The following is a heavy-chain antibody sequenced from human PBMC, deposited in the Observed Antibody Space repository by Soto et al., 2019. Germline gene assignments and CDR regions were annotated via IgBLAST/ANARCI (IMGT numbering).Heavy chain of an antibody. Sequence: GGSLRLSCAASGFTFSSYSMNWVRQAPGKGLEWVSSISSSSSYIYYADSVKGRFTISRDNAKNSLYLQMNSLRAEDTAVYYCARDSRPNYYYYYGMDVWGQGTTVTVSS. CDR2: ISSSSSYI. J-gene: IGHJ6*02. CDR3: ARDSRPNYYYYYGMDV. D-gene: IGHD6-13*01. CDR1: GFTFSSYS. V-gene: IGHV3-21*01.